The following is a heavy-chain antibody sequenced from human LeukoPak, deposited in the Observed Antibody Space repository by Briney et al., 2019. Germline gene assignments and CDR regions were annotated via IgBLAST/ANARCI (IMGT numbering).Heavy chain of an antibody. CDR3: AKLSGFSPQRGYFDN. J-gene: IGHJ4*02. CDR2: SHSASTT. V-gene: IGHV3-53*01. D-gene: IGHD3-3*01. CDR1: GFTVSSRF. Sequence: GGSLRLSCAVSGFTVSSRFMGWFRQTPGKGLEWVSLSHSASTTYYADSVEGRCTMSRDNSKNTLYLQMNSLRPDDTAVYFCAKLSGFSPQRGYFDNWGQGALVTVSS.